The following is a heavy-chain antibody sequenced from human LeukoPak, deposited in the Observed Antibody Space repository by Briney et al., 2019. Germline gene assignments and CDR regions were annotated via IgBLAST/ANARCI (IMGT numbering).Heavy chain of an antibody. J-gene: IGHJ3*01. V-gene: IGHV1-2*06. Sequence: ASVKVSCKASGYTFIAYYVHWVRQAPGQGLEWMGRINPNSGGTNYAQKFQGRVTMTRDTSITTAYMELSRLRSDDTAVYYCARRGSGYFDSREAFNLWGQGTMATVSS. CDR3: ARRGSGYFDSREAFNL. CDR1: GYTFIAYY. CDR2: INPNSGGT. D-gene: IGHD3-22*01.